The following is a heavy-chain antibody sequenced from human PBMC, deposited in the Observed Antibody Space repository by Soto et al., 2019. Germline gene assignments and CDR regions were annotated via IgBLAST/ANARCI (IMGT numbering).Heavy chain of an antibody. CDR1: GGSISSSSYY. J-gene: IGHJ4*02. CDR3: ATTTVTLFDY. CDR2: IYYSGST. V-gene: IGHV4-39*01. Sequence: QLQLQESGPGLVKPSETLSLTCTVSGGSISSSSYYWGWIRQPPGKGLEWIGSIYYSGSTYYNPSLKSRFTISVDTSKNQSSLKLSSVTSTDPAVYYCATTTVTLFDYWGQGTLVTVSS. D-gene: IGHD4-4*01.